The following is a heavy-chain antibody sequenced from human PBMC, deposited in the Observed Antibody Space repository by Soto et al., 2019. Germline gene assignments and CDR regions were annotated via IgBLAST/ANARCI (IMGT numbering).Heavy chain of an antibody. J-gene: IGHJ5*02. CDR3: ARDRGYYGSGSSFNWFDP. Sequence: TSETLSLTCTVSGGSISSYYWSWIRQPPGKGLEWIGYIYYSGSTNYNPSLKSRVTISVDTSKNQFSLKLSSVTAADTAVYYCARDRGYYGSGSSFNWFDPWGQGTLVTVSS. V-gene: IGHV4-59*12. CDR2: IYYSGST. CDR1: GGSISSYY. D-gene: IGHD3-10*01.